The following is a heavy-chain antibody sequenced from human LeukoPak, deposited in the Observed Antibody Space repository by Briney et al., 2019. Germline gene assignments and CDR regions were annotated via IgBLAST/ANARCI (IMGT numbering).Heavy chain of an antibody. CDR1: GFTFSSYG. V-gene: IGHV3-30*02. D-gene: IGHD3-16*01. CDR2: IRYDGSNK. Sequence: GGSLRLSCAASGFTFSSYGMHWVRQAPGKGLEWVAFIRYDGSNKYYADSVKGRFTISRDNSKNTLYLQMNSLRVEDTAVYYCARDPGGNQNGFDIWGQGTMVTVSS. CDR3: ARDPGGNQNGFDI. J-gene: IGHJ3*02.